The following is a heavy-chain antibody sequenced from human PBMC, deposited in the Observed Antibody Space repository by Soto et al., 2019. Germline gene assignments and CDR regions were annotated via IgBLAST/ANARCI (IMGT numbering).Heavy chain of an antibody. Sequence: QVQLVESGEGVVQPGRSLRLSCAASGFTFSSYAMHWVRQAPGKGLEWVAVISYDGSNKYYADSVKGRFTISRDNSKNTLYLQMNSLRAEDTAVYYCARGGGRGWFDPWGQGTLVTVSS. D-gene: IGHD2-15*01. J-gene: IGHJ5*02. CDR1: GFTFSSYA. V-gene: IGHV3-30-3*01. CDR3: ARGGGRGWFDP. CDR2: ISYDGSNK.